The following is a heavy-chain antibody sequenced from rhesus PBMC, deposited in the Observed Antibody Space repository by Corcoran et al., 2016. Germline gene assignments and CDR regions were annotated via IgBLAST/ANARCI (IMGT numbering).Heavy chain of an antibody. Sequence: EVQLVQSGAEVKRPGESLKISCKTSGYSCTSYWISWVRQMPGKGLGWMGAIDPSDSDTRYSPSFQGQVTISADKSISTTYLQWSSLKASDSATYYCAKEGYSGSWNWGQGVLVTVSS. CDR2: IDPSDSDT. J-gene: IGHJ4*01. V-gene: IGHV5-2*01. D-gene: IGHD6-25*01. CDR3: AKEGYSGSWN. CDR1: GYSCTSYW.